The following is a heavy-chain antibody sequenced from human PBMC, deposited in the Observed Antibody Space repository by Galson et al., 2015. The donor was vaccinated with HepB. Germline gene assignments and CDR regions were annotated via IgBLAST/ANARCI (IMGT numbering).Heavy chain of an antibody. D-gene: IGHD1-26*01. CDR1: GFTFSAYS. CDR2: ISSNSNYI. Sequence: SLRLSCAASGFTFSAYSMSWVRQAPGKGLEWVSSISSNSNYINYVDSVKGRFTISRDNAKNSLYLLMNSLRAEDTAVFYCAREGVGAPYTYYYGLDVWGQGTRVTVSS. V-gene: IGHV3-21*01. J-gene: IGHJ6*02. CDR3: AREGVGAPYTYYYGLDV.